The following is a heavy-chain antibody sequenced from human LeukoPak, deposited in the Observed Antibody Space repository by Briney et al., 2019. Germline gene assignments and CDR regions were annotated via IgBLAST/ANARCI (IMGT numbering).Heavy chain of an antibody. CDR3: ARGGIAVAALGY. V-gene: IGHV1-8*03. CDR2: MNPNSGNT. D-gene: IGHD6-19*01. Sequence: ASVKVSCKASGYTFTSYDINWVRQATGQGLEWMGWMNPNSGNTGYAQKFQGRVTITRNTSISTAYMELSSLRSEDTAVYYCARGGIAVAALGYWGQGTLVTVSS. CDR1: GYTFTSYD. J-gene: IGHJ4*02.